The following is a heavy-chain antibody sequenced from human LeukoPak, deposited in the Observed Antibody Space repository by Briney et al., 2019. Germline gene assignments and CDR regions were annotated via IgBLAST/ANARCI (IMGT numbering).Heavy chain of an antibody. J-gene: IGHJ4*02. Sequence: GGTLRLSCAASGFTFSSYGMSWVRQAPGKGLEWVSAISGSGGSTYYADSVKGRFTISRDNSKNTLYLQMNSLRAEDTAVYYCAKYAHHVPIVFIDYWGQGTLVTVSS. CDR1: GFTFSSYG. V-gene: IGHV3-23*01. D-gene: IGHD3-22*01. CDR3: AKYAHHVPIVFIDY. CDR2: ISGSGGST.